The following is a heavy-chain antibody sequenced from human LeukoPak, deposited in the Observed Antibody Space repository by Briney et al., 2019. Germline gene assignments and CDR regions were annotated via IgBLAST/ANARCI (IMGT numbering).Heavy chain of an antibody. CDR3: ARRLYSSGAFDI. D-gene: IGHD6-19*01. Sequence: GGSLRLSCAASGFTFSSYNINWVRQAPGKGPEWVSGINWNGGSTGYADSVKGRFTISRDNAKNSLYLQMNSLRAEDTALYYCARRLYSSGAFDIWGQGTMVTVSS. V-gene: IGHV3-20*04. J-gene: IGHJ3*02. CDR1: GFTFSSYN. CDR2: INWNGGST.